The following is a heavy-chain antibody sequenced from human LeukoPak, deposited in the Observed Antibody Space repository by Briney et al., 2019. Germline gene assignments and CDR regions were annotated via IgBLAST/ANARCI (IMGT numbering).Heavy chain of an antibody. CDR1: GFTFSAYS. CDR3: ARVRGAGLQYYYMDV. Sequence: GGSLRLSCAASGFTFSAYSMDWVRQAPGKGLEWVSSISGSSSYIYYADSVKGRFTISRDNAKNSLYLQINSLRADDTAVYYCARVRGAGLQYYYMDVWGKGTTVTVSS. J-gene: IGHJ6*03. D-gene: IGHD1-26*01. V-gene: IGHV3-21*01. CDR2: ISGSSSYI.